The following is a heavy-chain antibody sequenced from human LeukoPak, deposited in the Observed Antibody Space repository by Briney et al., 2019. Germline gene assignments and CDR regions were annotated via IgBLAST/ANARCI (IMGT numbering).Heavy chain of an antibody. D-gene: IGHD4-17*01. CDR3: ASVTSVTTTPQAFDI. Sequence: SETLSLTCTVSGGSISSSTYYWGWIRQPPGKGLEWIGSIYNSGSPYYNPSLKSRVTISVDTSKNQFSLKLSSVTAADTAVYYCASVTSVTTTPQAFDIWGQGTMVTVSS. J-gene: IGHJ3*02. CDR1: GGSISSSTYY. V-gene: IGHV4-39*01. CDR2: IYNSGSP.